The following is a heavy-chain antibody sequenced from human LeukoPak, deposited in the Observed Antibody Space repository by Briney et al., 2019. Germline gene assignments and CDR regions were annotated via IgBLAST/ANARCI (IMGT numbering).Heavy chain of an antibody. CDR1: GGSIRSTNW. D-gene: IGHD1-26*01. V-gene: IGHV4-4*02. CDR3: TRESGAFSPFGF. CDR2: VHLNGAT. J-gene: IGHJ4*02. Sequence: PSETLSLTCAVSGGSIRSTNWWSWVRQPPGKVLEVIGEVHLNGATNYNPSVEGRVTMSIDKSKNHLSLEVISVTAADTAMYYRTRESGAFSPFGFWGQGTLVTVSS.